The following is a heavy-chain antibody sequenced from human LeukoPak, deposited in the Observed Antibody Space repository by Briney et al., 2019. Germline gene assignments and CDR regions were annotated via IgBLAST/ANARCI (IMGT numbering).Heavy chain of an antibody. J-gene: IGHJ4*02. CDR3: ASAYYHYYFDY. D-gene: IGHD3-16*01. V-gene: IGHV3-74*01. CDR1: GFTFRSYW. CDR2: INGDGSST. Sequence: GGSLRLSCEASGFTFRSYWMHWVRQAPGKRLVWVSRINGDGSSTSYADSVKGRFTISRDNAKNTLYLQMNSLRAEDSAVYYCASAYYHYYFDYWGQGTLVTVSS.